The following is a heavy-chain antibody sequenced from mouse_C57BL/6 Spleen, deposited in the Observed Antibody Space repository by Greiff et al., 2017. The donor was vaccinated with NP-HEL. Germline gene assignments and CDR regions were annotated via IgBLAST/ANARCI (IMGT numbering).Heavy chain of an antibody. V-gene: IGHV1-64*01. CDR3: ARGVLLDDYFDY. J-gene: IGHJ2*01. D-gene: IGHD1-1*01. Sequence: VQLQQPGAELVKPGASVKLSCKASGYTFTSYWMHWVKQRPGQGLEWIGMIHPNSGSTNYNEKFKSKATLTVDKSSSTAYMQLSSLTSEDSAVYYCARGVLLDDYFDYWGQGTTLTVSS. CDR2: IHPNSGST. CDR1: GYTFTSYW.